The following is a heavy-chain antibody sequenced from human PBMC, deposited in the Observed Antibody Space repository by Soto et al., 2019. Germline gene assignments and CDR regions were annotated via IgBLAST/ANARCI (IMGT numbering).Heavy chain of an antibody. Sequence: QVQVVESGGGVVQPGTSLKLSCAASGFTFNNYGMHWVRQAPGKGLEWVAVIWYDASHKYYSDSVKGRFTISGDNSKNTLYLQMSSLRGEDTAVYYCARDKTFGGTIGSAFDSWGQETLVTVSS. V-gene: IGHV3-33*01. J-gene: IGHJ4*02. D-gene: IGHD3-16*01. CDR2: IWYDASHK. CDR3: ARDKTFGGTIGSAFDS. CDR1: GFTFNNYG.